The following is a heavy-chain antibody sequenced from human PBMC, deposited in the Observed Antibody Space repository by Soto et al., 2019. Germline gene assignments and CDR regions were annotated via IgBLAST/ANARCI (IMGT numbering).Heavy chain of an antibody. CDR2: IYYSAST. D-gene: IGHD2-21*02. Sequence: PSETLSLTCTVSGGSISSYYWSWIRQPPGKGLELIGYIYYSASTNYSPSLKSRVTISVDTSKNQFSLNLSSVTAADTAVYYCARHLPYCGGDCYSLDYWGQGTLVTVSS. J-gene: IGHJ4*02. V-gene: IGHV4-59*08. CDR1: GGSISSYY. CDR3: ARHLPYCGGDCYSLDY.